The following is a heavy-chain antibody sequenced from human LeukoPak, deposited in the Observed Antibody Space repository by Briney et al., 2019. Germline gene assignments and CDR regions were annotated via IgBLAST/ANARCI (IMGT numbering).Heavy chain of an antibody. V-gene: IGHV3-23*01. CDR2: VGVSGDTT. J-gene: IGHJ4*02. D-gene: IGHD5/OR15-5a*01. CDR1: RLIFSNYV. Sequence: GGSLRLSCVASRLIFSNYVMSWVRQAPGKGLEWVSTVGVSGDTTYYADSVKGRFTISRDNPKTTLYLQMNSLSVEDTAVYYCAQHMSRASHPFDYWGQGTLVTVSS. CDR3: AQHMSRASHPFDY.